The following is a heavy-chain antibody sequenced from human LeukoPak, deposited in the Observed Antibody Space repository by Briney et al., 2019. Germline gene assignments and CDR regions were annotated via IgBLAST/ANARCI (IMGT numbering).Heavy chain of an antibody. CDR2: ISGSGGST. CDR3: AKDSSGSYYGSYYFDY. CDR1: GFTFSSYA. D-gene: IGHD1-26*01. V-gene: IGHV3-23*01. Sequence: GRSLRLSCAASGFTFSSYAMHWVRQAPGKGLEWVSAISGSGGSTYYADSVKGRFTISRDNSKNTLYLQMNSLRAEDTAVYYCAKDSSGSYYGSYYFDYWGQGTLVTVSS. J-gene: IGHJ4*02.